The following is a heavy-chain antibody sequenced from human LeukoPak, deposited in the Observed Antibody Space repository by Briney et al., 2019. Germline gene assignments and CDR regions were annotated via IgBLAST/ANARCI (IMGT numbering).Heavy chain of an antibody. D-gene: IGHD3-22*01. V-gene: IGHV1-18*01. CDR3: ARAWEGDYYDSSGYLDY. CDR1: GYTFTSYG. J-gene: IGHJ4*02. Sequence: ASVKVSXKASGYTFTSYGISWVRQAPGQGLEWMGWISAYNGNTNYAQKLQGRVTMTTDTSTSTAYMELRSLRSDDTAVYYCARAWEGDYYDSSGYLDYWGQGTLVTVSS. CDR2: ISAYNGNT.